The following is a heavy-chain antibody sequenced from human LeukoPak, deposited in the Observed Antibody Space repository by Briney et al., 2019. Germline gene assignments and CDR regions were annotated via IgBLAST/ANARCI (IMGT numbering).Heavy chain of an antibody. D-gene: IGHD3-22*01. J-gene: IGHJ4*02. CDR1: GFTFSDYY. CDR3: ARFMAGDSSGCYLYYFDY. Sequence: PGGSLRLSCAASGFTFSDYYMRWIRQAPGKGREWVSYISSSGSTIYYADSVKGRFTISRDNAKNSLYLQMNSLRAEDTAVYYCARFMAGDSSGCYLYYFDYWGQGTLVTVSS. V-gene: IGHV3-11*01. CDR2: ISSSGSTI.